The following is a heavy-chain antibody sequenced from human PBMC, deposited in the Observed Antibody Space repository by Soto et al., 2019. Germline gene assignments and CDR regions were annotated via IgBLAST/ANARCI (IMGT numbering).Heavy chain of an antibody. J-gene: IGHJ3*02. D-gene: IGHD2-15*01. CDR2: IWYDASNE. Sequence: QVQLVESGGGVVQPGRSLRLSCAASGFTFSSYGMHWVRQAPGKGLEWVAVIWYDASNEYYAASVKGRFTISRDNSNNTLYLQMNSLRADDTAVYYCATLAAKSGFEIWGQGTIVTVSS. V-gene: IGHV3-33*01. CDR1: GFTFSSYG. CDR3: ATLAAKSGFEI.